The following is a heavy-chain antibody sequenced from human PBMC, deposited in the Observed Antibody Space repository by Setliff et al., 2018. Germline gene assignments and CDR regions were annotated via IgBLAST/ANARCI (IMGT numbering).Heavy chain of an antibody. V-gene: IGHV4-59*08. J-gene: IGHJ6*03. Sequence: KTSETLSLTCTVSGGSISGYYWSWIRQPPGKELEWIGYIYYTGTTNYNPSLKGRVTMTSDTSRNQLSLKLTSVSAADTAIYYCARSSYYASGNSHNYYMDVWGKGTAVTVSS. D-gene: IGHD3-10*01. CDR1: GGSISGYY. CDR3: ARSSYYASGNSHNYYMDV. CDR2: IYYTGTT.